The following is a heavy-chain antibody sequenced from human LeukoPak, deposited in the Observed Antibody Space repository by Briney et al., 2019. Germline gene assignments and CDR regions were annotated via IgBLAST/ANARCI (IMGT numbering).Heavy chain of an antibody. CDR3: ARALGYCSGGSCTRGYNWFDP. V-gene: IGHV4-39*01. D-gene: IGHD2-15*01. J-gene: IGHJ5*02. Sequence: PSETLFLTCTVSGGSISSSDYYWGWIRQPPGKGLEWIGSIYYGGSTYYNPSLKSRVTMSVDTSMNQFSLKLSFVTTADTAVYYCARALGYCSGGSCTRGYNWFDPWGQGTLVTVPS. CDR1: GGSISSSDYY. CDR2: IYYGGST.